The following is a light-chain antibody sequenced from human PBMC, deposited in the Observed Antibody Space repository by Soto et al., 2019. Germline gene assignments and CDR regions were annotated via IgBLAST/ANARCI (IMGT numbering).Light chain of an antibody. J-gene: IGKJ3*01. CDR1: QSISSW. CDR2: DAS. CDR3: QYHDDH. V-gene: IGKV1-5*01. Sequence: DIQMTQSPSTLSASVVDRVTITCRASQSISSWLAWYQQKPGKAPKLLIYDASNLESGVPSRFSGSGSGTDFTLTISSLQPEDFATYYCQYHDDHFGPGTKVDIK.